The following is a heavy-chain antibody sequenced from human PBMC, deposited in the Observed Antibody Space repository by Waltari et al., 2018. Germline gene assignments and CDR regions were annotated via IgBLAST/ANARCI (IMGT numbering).Heavy chain of an antibody. CDR1: GGSINSSSYY. V-gene: IGHV4-39*07. Sequence: QLQLQESGPGLVKPSETLSLTCTVSGGSINSSSYYWGWIRQPPGNGLEWIGSIYYSGSTYYNPSLKSRVTISVDTSKNQFSLKLSSVTAADTAVYYCARCAIFGVVQAYGMDVWGQGTTVTVSS. CDR3: ARCAIFGVVQAYGMDV. CDR2: IYYSGST. D-gene: IGHD3-3*01. J-gene: IGHJ6*02.